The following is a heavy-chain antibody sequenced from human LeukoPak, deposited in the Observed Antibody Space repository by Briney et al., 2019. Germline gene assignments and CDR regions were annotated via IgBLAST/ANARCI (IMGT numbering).Heavy chain of an antibody. Sequence: SETLSVTCTVSGGSIRSSDYYWGWIRQAPGKGLEWIGNIHSSGRTNNNPSLNSRVTMSIDTSKNQVSLRLSSVTAADTAVYYCAREPDYYDSSGYFIAFDIWGQGTMVTVSS. CDR3: AREPDYYDSSGYFIAFDI. V-gene: IGHV4-39*07. J-gene: IGHJ3*02. CDR2: IHSSGRT. CDR1: GGSIRSSDYY. D-gene: IGHD3-22*01.